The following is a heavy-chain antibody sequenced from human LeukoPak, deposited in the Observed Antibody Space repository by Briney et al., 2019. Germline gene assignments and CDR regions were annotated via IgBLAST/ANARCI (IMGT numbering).Heavy chain of an antibody. CDR2: IKSKTDGGTA. CDR3: TTGPYGSGSYPQVH. CDR1: GFTFDDYG. Sequence: GGSLRLSCAASGFTFDDYGMSWVRQAPGKGLEWVGRIKSKTDGGTADYAAPVKGRFTISRDDSTNTLYLQMNSLKTEDTAVYYCTTGPYGSGSYPQVHWGQGTLVTVSS. J-gene: IGHJ4*02. D-gene: IGHD3-10*01. V-gene: IGHV3-15*01.